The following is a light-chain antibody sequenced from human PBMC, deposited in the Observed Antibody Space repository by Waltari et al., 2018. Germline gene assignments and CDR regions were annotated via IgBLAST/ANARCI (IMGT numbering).Light chain of an antibody. V-gene: IGKV1-39*01. CDR2: VAS. CDR1: QSISTS. Sequence: IQMTQSPSSLSASVGDRVTITCRASQSISTSLNWYQQIPGKAPKLLIYVASTLQSGVPSRFSGSGSGTDFSLTISSLQPEDFAVYYCQQSYSPFRTFGPGTKVESK. CDR3: QQSYSPFRT. J-gene: IGKJ1*01.